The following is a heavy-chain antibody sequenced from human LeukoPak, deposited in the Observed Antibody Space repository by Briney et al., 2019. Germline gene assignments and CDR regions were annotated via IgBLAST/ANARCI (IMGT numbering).Heavy chain of an antibody. Sequence: SQTLSLTCAISGDIVSSNSAAWNWIRQPPSRGLEWLGRTYYRSKWYNDYAVSVKSRITINPDTSKNQFSLQLNSVTPEDTAVYYCVVTTDFDYWGQGTLVTVSS. CDR3: VVTTDFDY. CDR1: GDIVSSNSAA. CDR2: TYYRSKWYN. V-gene: IGHV6-1*01. D-gene: IGHD4-17*01. J-gene: IGHJ4*02.